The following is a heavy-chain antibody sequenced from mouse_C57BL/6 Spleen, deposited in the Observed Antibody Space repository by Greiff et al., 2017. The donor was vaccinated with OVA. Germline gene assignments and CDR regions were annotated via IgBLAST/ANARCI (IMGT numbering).Heavy chain of an antibody. V-gene: IGHV1-52*01. CDR1: GYTFTSYW. D-gene: IGHD1-1*01. J-gene: IGHJ2*01. Sequence: QVQLQQPGAELVRPGSSVKLSCKASGYTFTSYWMHWVKQRPIQGLEWIGNIDPSDSETHYNQKFKDKATLTVDKSSSTAYMQLSSLTSEDSAVDYCARWDYYGSSYFDYWGQGTTLTVSS. CDR2: IDPSDSET. CDR3: ARWDYYGSSYFDY.